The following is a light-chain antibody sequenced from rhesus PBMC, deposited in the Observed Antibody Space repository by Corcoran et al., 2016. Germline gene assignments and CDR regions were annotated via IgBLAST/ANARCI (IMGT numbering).Light chain of an antibody. CDR3: QQHDNSPFT. CDR2: RAS. Sequence: DIQMTQSPSSLSASVGDRVTITCRASQGISNWLAWYQQNTGKAPKLLIYRASNLETGVPSRFSGSGSGTDFTLTISSLQPEDIATYYCQQHDNSPFTFGPGTKLDIK. CDR1: QGISNW. J-gene: IGKJ3*01. V-gene: IGKV1-69*01.